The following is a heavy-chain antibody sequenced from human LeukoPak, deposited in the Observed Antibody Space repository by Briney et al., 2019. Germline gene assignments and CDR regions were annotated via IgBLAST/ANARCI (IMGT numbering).Heavy chain of an antibody. J-gene: IGHJ5*02. Sequence: SETLSLTCTVSGYSISSSSYYWGWIRQPPGKGLEWIGSIYYSGSTYYNPSLKSRVTISVDTSKNQFSLKLSSVTAADTAVYYCARHVLDSSSWWTYYYDSSGPNWFDPWGQGTLVTVSS. CDR3: ARHVLDSSSWWTYYYDSSGPNWFDP. D-gene: IGHD3-22*01. CDR1: GYSISSSSYY. V-gene: IGHV4-39*01. CDR2: IYYSGST.